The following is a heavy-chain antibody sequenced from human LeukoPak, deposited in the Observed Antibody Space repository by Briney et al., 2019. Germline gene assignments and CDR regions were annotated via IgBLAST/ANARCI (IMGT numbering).Heavy chain of an antibody. CDR1: GFTFKDYG. Sequence: GGSLRLSCAATGFTFKDYGMHWVRQPPGKGLEWVSSINWNGGGTDYADSMKGRFTISRDNAKNSLYLQLSSLRLEDTALYYCAKHMRATNTYSFFGLDVWGQGTTVTVSS. J-gene: IGHJ6*02. D-gene: IGHD1-26*01. CDR2: INWNGGGT. V-gene: IGHV3-9*01. CDR3: AKHMRATNTYSFFGLDV.